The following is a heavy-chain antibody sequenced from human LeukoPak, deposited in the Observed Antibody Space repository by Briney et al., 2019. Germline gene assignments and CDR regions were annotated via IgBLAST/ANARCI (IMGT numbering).Heavy chain of an antibody. J-gene: IGHJ4*02. CDR2: INPNSGGT. V-gene: IGHV1-2*06. D-gene: IGHD2-21*02. Sequence: ASVKVSCKVSGYTFTGYYMHWVRQAPGQGLEWMGRINPNSGGTNYAQKFQGRVTMTRDTSISTAYMELSRLRSDDTAVYYCASEKLYCGGDCYPTPFDYWGQGTLVTVSS. CDR3: ASEKLYCGGDCYPTPFDY. CDR1: GYTFTGYY.